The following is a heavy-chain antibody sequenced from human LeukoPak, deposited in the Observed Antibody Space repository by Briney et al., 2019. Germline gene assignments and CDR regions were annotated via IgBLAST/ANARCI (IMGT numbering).Heavy chain of an antibody. V-gene: IGHV1-69*13. J-gene: IGHJ6*03. CDR1: GGTFSSYA. D-gene: IGHD3-22*01. CDR2: IIPIFGTA. Sequence: ASVKVSCKASGGTFSSYAISWVRQAPGQGLEWMGGIIPIFGTANYAQKFQGRVTITADESTSTAYMELRSLRSDDTAVYYCARVHDHYDSSGYYPRTYYYYMDVWGKGTTVTVSS. CDR3: ARVHDHYDSSGYYPRTYYYYMDV.